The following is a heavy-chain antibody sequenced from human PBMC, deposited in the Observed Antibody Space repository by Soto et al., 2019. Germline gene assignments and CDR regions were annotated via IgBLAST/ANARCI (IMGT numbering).Heavy chain of an antibody. CDR2: INPNSGGT. J-gene: IGHJ6*02. CDR3: ARAREEDCSGGSCYSRGMDV. CDR1: GYTFTGYY. D-gene: IGHD2-15*01. Sequence: ASVKVSCKASGYTFTGYYMHWVRQAPGQGLEWMGWINPNSGGTNYAQKFQGWVTMTRDTSISTAYMELSRLRSDDTAVYYCARAREEDCSGGSCYSRGMDVWGQGTTVT. V-gene: IGHV1-2*04.